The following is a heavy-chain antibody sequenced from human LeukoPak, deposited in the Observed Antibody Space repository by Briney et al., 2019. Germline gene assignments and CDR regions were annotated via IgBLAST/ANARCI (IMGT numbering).Heavy chain of an antibody. D-gene: IGHD4-17*01. Sequence: PSETLSLTCTISGYSISSGYYWGWIRQPPGKGLEWIGSLYHSGSTYYNPSLKSRVTISIDTSKNQFSLKLSSVTAADTAVYYCARLSTVTTSFDYWGQGTLVTVSS. CDR1: GYSISSGYY. J-gene: IGHJ4*02. CDR2: LYHSGST. CDR3: ARLSTVTTSFDY. V-gene: IGHV4-38-2*02.